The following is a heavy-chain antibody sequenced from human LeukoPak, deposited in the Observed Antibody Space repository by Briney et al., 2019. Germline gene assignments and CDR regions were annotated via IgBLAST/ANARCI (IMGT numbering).Heavy chain of an antibody. CDR3: ARTTRNIVVVVADSYYYYYMDV. D-gene: IGHD2-15*01. V-gene: IGHV4-34*01. Sequence: SETLSLTCAVYGGSFSGYYWSWIRQPPGKGLEWIGEINHSGSTNYNPSLKSRVTISVDTSKNQFSLKLSSVTAADTAVYYCARTTRNIVVVVADSYYYYYMDVWGKGTTVTVSS. CDR2: INHSGST. J-gene: IGHJ6*03. CDR1: GGSFSGYY.